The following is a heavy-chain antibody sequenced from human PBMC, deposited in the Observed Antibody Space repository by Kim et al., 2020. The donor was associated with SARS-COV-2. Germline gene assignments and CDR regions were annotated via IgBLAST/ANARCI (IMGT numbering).Heavy chain of an antibody. Sequence: SVKVSCKASGGTFSNYAISWVRQAPGQGLEWMGGIVPIFNTLNYSQKFQGRDTITADESTSTAYMELRGLRSKDTAVYYCASWAGFVQHSCCFPATLDFWGQGTLVTVSS. D-gene: IGHD3-22*01. J-gene: IGHJ4*02. CDR3: ASWAGFVQHSCCFPATLDF. CDR1: GGTFSNYA. V-gene: IGHV1-69*13. CDR2: IVPIFNTL.